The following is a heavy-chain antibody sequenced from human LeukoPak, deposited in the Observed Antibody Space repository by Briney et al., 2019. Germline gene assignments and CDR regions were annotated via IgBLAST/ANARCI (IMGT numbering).Heavy chain of an antibody. Sequence: PSGTLSLTCAVSGYSISSGYYWGWVRPPPGEGLEWIGTISHSGTTHYNPCLKSRVTISLDTSKNQLSLRRSAVSSAYAAAYFCARSGAYCSSTSCYMWEYPYYSYMDVWGKGTTVTVSS. D-gene: IGHD2-2*02. CDR3: ARSGAYCSSTSCYMWEYPYYSYMDV. CDR2: ISHSGTT. V-gene: IGHV4-38-2*01. J-gene: IGHJ6*03. CDR1: GYSISSGYY.